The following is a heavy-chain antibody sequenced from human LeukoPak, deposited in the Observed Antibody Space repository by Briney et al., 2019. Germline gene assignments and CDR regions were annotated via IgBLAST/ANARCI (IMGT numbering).Heavy chain of an antibody. D-gene: IGHD2-2*01. CDR3: ARVRYCSSSSCSHFDY. J-gene: IGHJ4*02. CDR1: GFTFSSYW. V-gene: IGHV3-7*01. Sequence: GGFLRLSCAASGFTFSSYWMSWVRQAPGKGLEWVANIKQDGSDKYYVDSVKGRFTISRDNAKNSLYLQMNSLRAEDTAVYYCARVRYCSSSSCSHFDYWGQGTLVTVSS. CDR2: IKQDGSDK.